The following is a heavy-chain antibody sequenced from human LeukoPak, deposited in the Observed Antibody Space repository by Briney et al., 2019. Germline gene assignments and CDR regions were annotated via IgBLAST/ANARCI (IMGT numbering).Heavy chain of an antibody. CDR1: GFHVITYY. J-gene: IGHJ4*02. CDR2: IYSDFRT. D-gene: IGHD3-10*01. CDR3: AKDDAWLRFGE. V-gene: IGHV3-53*01. Sequence: GGSLRLSCAASGFHVITYYMNWFRQAPGKGLEWASVIYSDFRTYYADSVKGRFTISRDNSKNTLYLEVISLTAEDAAVYYCAKDDAWLRFGEWSQGTLVTVSS.